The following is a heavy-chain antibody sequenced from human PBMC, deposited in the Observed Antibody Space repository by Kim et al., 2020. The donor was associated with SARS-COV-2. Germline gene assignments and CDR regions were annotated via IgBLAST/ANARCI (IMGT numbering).Heavy chain of an antibody. V-gene: IGHV6-1*01. D-gene: IGHD6-13*01. J-gene: IGHJ3*02. CDR3: ARVIAAAGIGAFDI. Sequence: AVSVKSRITINPDTSKNQFSLQLNSVTPEDTGVYYCARVIAAAGIGAFDIWGQGTMVTVSS.